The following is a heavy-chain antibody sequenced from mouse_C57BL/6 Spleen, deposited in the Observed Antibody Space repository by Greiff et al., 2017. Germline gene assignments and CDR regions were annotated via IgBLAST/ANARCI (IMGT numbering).Heavy chain of an antibody. J-gene: IGHJ2*01. CDR3: ARASDDYDNGYFDY. D-gene: IGHD2-4*01. Sequence: EVKLLESGPGLVKPSQSLSLTCSVTGYSITSGYFWNWIRPFPGNKLEWKGYIRYDGSNNYNPSLKNRISITRDTSKNQFFLKLNSVTTEDTATYDCARASDDYDNGYFDYWGQGTTLTVSS. CDR1: GYSITSGYF. V-gene: IGHV3-6*01. CDR2: IRYDGSN.